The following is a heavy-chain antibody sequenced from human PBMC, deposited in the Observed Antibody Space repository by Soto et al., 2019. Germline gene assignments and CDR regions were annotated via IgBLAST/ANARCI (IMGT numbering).Heavy chain of an antibody. CDR1: GFTFSSYA. V-gene: IGHV3-23*01. CDR3: AKDLPDIVVVPAAWYYFDY. D-gene: IGHD2-2*01. CDR2: ISGSGGST. Sequence: GALRLSCAASGFTFSSYAMSWVRQAPGKGLEWVSAISGSGGSTYYADSVKGRFTISRDNSKNTLYLQMNSLRAEDTAVYYCAKDLPDIVVVPAAWYYFDYWGQGALVT. J-gene: IGHJ4*02.